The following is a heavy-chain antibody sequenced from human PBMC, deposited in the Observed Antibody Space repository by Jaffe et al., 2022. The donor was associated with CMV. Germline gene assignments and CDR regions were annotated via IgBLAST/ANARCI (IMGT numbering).Heavy chain of an antibody. CDR2: VYNSATT. CDR3: ARTDYYDWYFDF. J-gene: IGHJ2*01. V-gene: IGHV4-59*08. Sequence: QVQLQESGPRLVKPSETLSLTCTISGGSLGKYYWSWIRQPPGKGLEWIGYVYNSATTNYNPSLKSRVTISADTSKNQFSLHLTTVTAADTAVYYCARTDYYDWYFDFWGRGVPVTVSS. D-gene: IGHD3-16*01. CDR1: GGSLGKYY.